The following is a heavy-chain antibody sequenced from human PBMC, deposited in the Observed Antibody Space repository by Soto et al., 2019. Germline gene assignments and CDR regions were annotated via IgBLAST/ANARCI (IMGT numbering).Heavy chain of an antibody. V-gene: IGHV1-2*04. CDR1: GYTFTGYY. J-gene: IGHJ6*02. Sequence: ASVKVSCKASGYTFTGYYMHWVRQAPGQGLEWMGWINPNSGGTNYAQKFQGWVTMTRDTSISTAYMELSRLRSDDTAVYYCARVGNGSGSYIFGMDVWGQGTRVTVSS. CDR2: INPNSGGT. D-gene: IGHD3-10*01. CDR3: ARVGNGSGSYIFGMDV.